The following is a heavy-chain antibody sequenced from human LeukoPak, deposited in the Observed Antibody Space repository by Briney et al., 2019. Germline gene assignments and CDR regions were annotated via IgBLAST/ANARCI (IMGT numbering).Heavy chain of an antibody. CDR1: GGTFSSYA. Sequence: SVKVSCKASGGTFSSYAISWVRQAPGQGLEWMGGIIPIFGTANYAQKFQGRVTITADKSTSTAYMELSSLRSEDTAVYYCATSPGIAVAGENWFDPWGQGTLVTVSS. CDR3: ATSPGIAVAGENWFDP. CDR2: IIPIFGTA. J-gene: IGHJ5*02. V-gene: IGHV1-69*06. D-gene: IGHD6-19*01.